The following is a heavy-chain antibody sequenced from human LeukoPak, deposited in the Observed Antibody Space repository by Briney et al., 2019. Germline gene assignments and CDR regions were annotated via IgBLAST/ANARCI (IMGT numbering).Heavy chain of an antibody. J-gene: IGHJ4*02. CDR1: GFSFSSYR. CDR3: AKGTNIAAGIFDC. D-gene: IGHD6-13*01. V-gene: IGHV3-7*04. CDR2: IKQDGGEK. Sequence: GGSLRLSCTASGFSFSSYRLSWVRQAPGQGLEWVANIKQDGGEKTYVDSVKGRFTISRDNAKISLYLQMNSLRADDTAVYYCAKGTNIAAGIFDCWGQGTLVTVSS.